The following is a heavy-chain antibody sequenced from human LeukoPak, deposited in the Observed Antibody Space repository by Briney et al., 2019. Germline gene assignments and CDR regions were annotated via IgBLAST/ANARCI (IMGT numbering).Heavy chain of an antibody. D-gene: IGHD2-2*01. CDR1: GFTLNKYW. CDR2: INIDGSST. J-gene: IGHJ4*02. Sequence: PGGSLRLSCAASGFTLNKYWMHWVRQAPGKGLVWVSRINIDGSSTTYADSVRGRFTISRDNAKNTLYLQMNNLRAEDTAVYYCTRILADQTFFDFWGQGTLVTVSS. CDR3: TRILADQTFFDF. V-gene: IGHV3-74*03.